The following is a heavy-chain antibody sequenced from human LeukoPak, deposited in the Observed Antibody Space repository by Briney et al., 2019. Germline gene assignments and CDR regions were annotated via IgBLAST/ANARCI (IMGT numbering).Heavy chain of an antibody. J-gene: IGHJ4*02. CDR2: ISSSGSTI. CDR1: GFTFSSYE. V-gene: IGHV3-48*03. D-gene: IGHD5-18*01. Sequence: GGSLRLSCAASGFTFSSYEMNWVRQAPGKGLEWVSYISSSGSTIYYADSVKGRFTISRDNAKNSLYLQMNSLRAEDTAVDYCARDLGGYSYGSHFDYWGQGTLVTVSS. CDR3: ARDLGGYSYGSHFDY.